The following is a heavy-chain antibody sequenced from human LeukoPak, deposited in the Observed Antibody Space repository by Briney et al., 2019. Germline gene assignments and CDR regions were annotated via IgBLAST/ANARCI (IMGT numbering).Heavy chain of an antibody. D-gene: IGHD5-18*01. CDR2: ISWISGSI. Sequence: SLRLSCAASGFTFDDYAMHWVRQAPGKGLEGGSGISWISGSIGYADSVKGRFTISRGNAKNSLYLQMNSLRAGDTALYYCAKDTAMVRGGFDYWGQGTLVTVSS. V-gene: IGHV3-9*01. CDR1: GFTFDDYA. J-gene: IGHJ4*02. CDR3: AKDTAMVRGGFDY.